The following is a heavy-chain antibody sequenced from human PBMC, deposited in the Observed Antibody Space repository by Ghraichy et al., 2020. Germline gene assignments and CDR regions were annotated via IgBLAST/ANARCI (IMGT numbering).Heavy chain of an antibody. V-gene: IGHV4-34*01. CDR2: INHSGST. J-gene: IGHJ4*02. D-gene: IGHD2-15*01. Sequence: SETLSLTCAVYGGSFSGYYWSWIRQPPGKGLEWIGEINHSGSTNYNPSLKSRVTISVDTSKNQFSLKLSSVTAADTAVYYCASILGGKHEDGYWGQGTLVTVSS. CDR1: GGSFSGYY. CDR3: ASILGGKHEDGY.